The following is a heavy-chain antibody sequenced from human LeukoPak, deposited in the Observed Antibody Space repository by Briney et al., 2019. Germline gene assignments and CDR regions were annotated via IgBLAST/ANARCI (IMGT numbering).Heavy chain of an antibody. CDR3: ARVGVFGYCTRDSCHSPLDY. Sequence: TSETLSLTCTVSGGSIASSSNYWVWIRQPPGKGLEWIGNIFYTGNTYYNPSLKSRVTISVDTSKNQFSLNLASVTAADTAVYYCARVGVFGYCTRDSCHSPLDYWGQGALVTVSS. D-gene: IGHD2-15*01. CDR1: GGSIASSSNY. J-gene: IGHJ4*02. CDR2: IFYTGNT. V-gene: IGHV4-39*07.